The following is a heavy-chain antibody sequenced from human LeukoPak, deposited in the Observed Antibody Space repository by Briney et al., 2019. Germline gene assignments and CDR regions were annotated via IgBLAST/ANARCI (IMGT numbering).Heavy chain of an antibody. CDR1: GFTFSSYA. CDR3: AKSAYSSGWSDYYYYGMDV. J-gene: IGHJ6*02. D-gene: IGHD6-19*01. V-gene: IGHV3-23*01. Sequence: ESGGSLRLSCAASGFTFSSYAMSWVRRAPGKGLEWVSAISGSGGSTYYADSVKGRFTISRDNSKNTLYLQMNSLRAEDTAGYYCAKSAYSSGWSDYYYYGMDVWGQGTTVTVSS. CDR2: ISGSGGST.